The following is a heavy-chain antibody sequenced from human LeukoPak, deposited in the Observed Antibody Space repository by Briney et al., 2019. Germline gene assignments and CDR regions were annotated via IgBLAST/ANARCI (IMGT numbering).Heavy chain of an antibody. D-gene: IGHD2/OR15-2a*01. CDR2: ISGSGGST. V-gene: IGHV3-23*01. CDR1: GFTFSIYA. Sequence: PGGSLRLSCAASGFTFSIYAMSWVRQAPGKGLEWVSAISGSGGSTYYADSVKGRFTISRDNAKNTLYLQMNSLRAEDTAVYYCARDWFHAIDYWGQGTLVTVSS. J-gene: IGHJ4*02. CDR3: ARDWFHAIDY.